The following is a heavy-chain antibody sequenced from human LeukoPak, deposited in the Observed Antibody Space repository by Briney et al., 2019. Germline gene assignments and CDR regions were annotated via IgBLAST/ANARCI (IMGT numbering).Heavy chain of an antibody. Sequence: GGSLRLSCAASGFTFSSYAMSWVRQAPGQGLEWVSAISGSGGSTYYADSVKGRFTISRDNSKNTLYLQMNSLRAEDTAVYYCATDSSGWPVGYFDYWGQGTLVTVSS. D-gene: IGHD6-19*01. CDR1: GFTFSSYA. J-gene: IGHJ4*02. V-gene: IGHV3-23*01. CDR2: ISGSGGST. CDR3: ATDSSGWPVGYFDY.